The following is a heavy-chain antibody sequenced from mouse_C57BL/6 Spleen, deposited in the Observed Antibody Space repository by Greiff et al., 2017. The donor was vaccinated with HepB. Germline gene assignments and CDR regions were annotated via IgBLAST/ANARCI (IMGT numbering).Heavy chain of an antibody. CDR3: ARNKVGDYPYFDY. V-gene: IGHV2-9-1*01. CDR2: IWTGGGT. J-gene: IGHJ2*01. CDR1: GFSLTSYA. D-gene: IGHD2-4*01. Sequence: QVQLKESGPGLVAPSQSLSITCTVSGFSLTSYAISWVRQPPGKGLEWLGVIWTGGGTKYNSALKSRLSISKDNSKSQVFLKMNSLQTDDTARYYWARNKVGDYPYFDYLGQGTTLTVSS.